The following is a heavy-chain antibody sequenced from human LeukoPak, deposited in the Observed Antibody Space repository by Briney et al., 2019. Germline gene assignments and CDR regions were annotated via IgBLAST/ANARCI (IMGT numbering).Heavy chain of an antibody. CDR3: AKVASSGWLDYFDY. D-gene: IGHD6-19*01. V-gene: IGHV3-30-3*01. CDR1: GFTFSSYA. CDR2: ISYDGSNK. J-gene: IGHJ4*02. Sequence: SGGSLRLSCAASGFTFSSYAMHWVRQAPGKGLEWVAVISYDGSNKYYADSVKGRFTISRDNSKNTLYLQMNSLRAEDTAVYYCAKVASSGWLDYFDYWGQGTLVTVSS.